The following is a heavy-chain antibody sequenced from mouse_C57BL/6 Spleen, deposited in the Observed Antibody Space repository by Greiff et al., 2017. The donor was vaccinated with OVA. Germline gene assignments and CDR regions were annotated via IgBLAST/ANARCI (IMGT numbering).Heavy chain of an antibody. CDR2: IHPNSGST. CDR1: GYTFTSYC. V-gene: IGHV1-64*01. D-gene: IGHD4-1*01. Sequence: QVQLQQSGAELVKPGASVKLSCKASGYTFTSYCMHWVKQSPGQGLEWIGMIHPNSGSTNYNEKFKGKATLTVDKSSSTGYMQLGSLTSEDSAVYYCARSSNWDALDYWGKGTTVTVSS. J-gene: IGHJ2*01. CDR3: ARSSNWDALDY.